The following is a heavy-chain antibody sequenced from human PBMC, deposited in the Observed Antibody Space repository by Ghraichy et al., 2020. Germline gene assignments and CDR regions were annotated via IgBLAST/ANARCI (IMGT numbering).Heavy chain of an antibody. CDR3: ARGRVDTDSALDY. D-gene: IGHD5-18*01. Sequence: SETLSLTCAVYGGSFSGYYWSWIRQPPGKGLEWIGEINHSGSTNYNPSLKSRVTISVDTSKNQFSLKLSSVTAADTAVYYCARGRVDTDSALDYWGQGTLVTVSS. CDR1: GGSFSGYY. CDR2: INHSGST. J-gene: IGHJ4*02. V-gene: IGHV4-34*01.